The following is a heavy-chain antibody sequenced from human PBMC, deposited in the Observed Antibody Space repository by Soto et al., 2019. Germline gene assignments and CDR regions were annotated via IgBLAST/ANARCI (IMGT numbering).Heavy chain of an antibody. CDR2: INGGSGNT. CDR3: ARESLWFGELLSYFDH. D-gene: IGHD3-10*01. Sequence: ASVKVSCKASGYTFTSYAVHWVRQAPGQRLEWLAWINGGSGNTKYSQKFQDRVTITRDTSASTAYMELSSLRSEDTAIYYCARESLWFGELLSYFDHWGQGSLVTGSS. CDR1: GYTFTSYA. V-gene: IGHV1-3*01. J-gene: IGHJ4*02.